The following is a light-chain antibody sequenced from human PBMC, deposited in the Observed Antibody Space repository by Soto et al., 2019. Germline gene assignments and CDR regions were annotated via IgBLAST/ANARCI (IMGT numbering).Light chain of an antibody. CDR3: QQYNSYPYT. J-gene: IGKJ2*01. CDR2: DAS. V-gene: IGKV1-5*01. CDR1: QSISTW. Sequence: DLQMTQSPSTVSASVGDGATITCRASQSISTWLAWYQQKPGKAPNLLIYDASTLESGGPSGFSGSGSGTEFTLTISSLQPDDSATYYCQQYNSYPYTFGQGTKLEIK.